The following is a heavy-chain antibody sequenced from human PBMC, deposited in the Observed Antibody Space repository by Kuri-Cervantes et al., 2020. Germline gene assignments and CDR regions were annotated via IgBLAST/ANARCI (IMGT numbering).Heavy chain of an antibody. D-gene: IGHD6-6*01. J-gene: IGHJ4*02. V-gene: IGHV3-74*01. CDR1: GFTFSSHW. Sequence: GESLKISCAASGFTFSSHWMHWVRQAPGKGLVWVSRINTDGSTTTYADSVKGRFTISRDNAKNTLYLQMNSLRAEDTAVYFCARVEAARTDLDYWGQGTLVTVSS. CDR2: INTDGSTT. CDR3: ARVEAARTDLDY.